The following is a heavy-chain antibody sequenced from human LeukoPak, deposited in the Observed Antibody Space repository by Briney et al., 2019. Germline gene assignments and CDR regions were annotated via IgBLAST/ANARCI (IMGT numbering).Heavy chain of an antibody. J-gene: IGHJ6*03. CDR1: GGSISSYY. CDR2: IYYSGST. D-gene: IGHD6-19*01. Sequence: SETLSLTCTVSGGSISSYYWSWIRQPPGKGLEWIGYIYYSGSTNYNPSLKSRVTISVDTSKNQFSLKLSSVTAADTAVYYCARERGAVAVFVRYYYMDVWGKGTTVTISS. V-gene: IGHV4-59*12. CDR3: ARERGAVAVFVRYYYMDV.